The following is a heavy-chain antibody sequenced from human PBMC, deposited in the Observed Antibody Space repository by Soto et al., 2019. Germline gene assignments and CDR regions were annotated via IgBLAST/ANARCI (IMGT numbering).Heavy chain of an antibody. CDR3: ARTLPNRQLFDS. D-gene: IGHD1-1*01. Sequence: SETLSLTCAVYGGSFSDYSWTWIRRPPGKGLEWIGEINHSGSTYYNPSLKSRVTISVDTSKNQFSLRLTSVTAADTAVYYCARTLPNRQLFDSWSQGTLVTVSS. CDR1: GGSFSDYS. J-gene: IGHJ4*02. V-gene: IGHV4-34*01. CDR2: INHSGST.